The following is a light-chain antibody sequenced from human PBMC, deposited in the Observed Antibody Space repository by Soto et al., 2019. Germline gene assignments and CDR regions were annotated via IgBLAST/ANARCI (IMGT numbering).Light chain of an antibody. V-gene: IGKV2-28*01. CDR2: LGS. CDR3: MQALQTPYT. CDR1: QSLLQSNGYNY. J-gene: IGKJ2*01. Sequence: DIVMTQSPLSLPVTPGEPASISCRSSQSLLQSNGYNYLDWYLQKPGQSPKLLIYLGSNRASGVPDRLSGTGSGTDFTLKISRVEAEDVGVYYCMQALQTPYTFGQGTKLEIK.